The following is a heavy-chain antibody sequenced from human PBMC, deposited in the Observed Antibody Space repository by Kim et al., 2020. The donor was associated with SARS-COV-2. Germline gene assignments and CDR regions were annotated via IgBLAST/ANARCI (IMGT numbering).Heavy chain of an antibody. Sequence: GGSLRLSCTASGFTFGDYAMSWFRQAPGKGLEWVGFIRSKAYGGTTEYAASVKGRFTISRDDSKSIAYLQMNSLKTEDTAVYYCTRDNEVGATNFDYWGQAPLVTVSS. V-gene: IGHV3-49*03. CDR1: GFTFGDYA. CDR3: TRDNEVGATNFDY. J-gene: IGHJ4*01. CDR2: IRSKAYGGTT. D-gene: IGHD1-26*01.